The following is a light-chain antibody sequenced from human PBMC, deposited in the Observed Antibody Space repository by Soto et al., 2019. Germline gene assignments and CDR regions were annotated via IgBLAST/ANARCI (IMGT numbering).Light chain of an antibody. Sequence: DLQMTQSPSSLSASVGDRVTITCRASQGIGNDLGWYQQKPGNAPKRLIYAASSLQSGVPSRFSGSESGTEFTLTISSLQPEDFATYYCQQYNSYPLTFGGGTKVEV. CDR3: QQYNSYPLT. CDR2: AAS. CDR1: QGIGND. V-gene: IGKV1-17*01. J-gene: IGKJ4*01.